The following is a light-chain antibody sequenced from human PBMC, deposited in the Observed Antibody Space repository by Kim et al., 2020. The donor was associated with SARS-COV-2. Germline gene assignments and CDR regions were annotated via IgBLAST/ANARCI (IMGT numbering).Light chain of an antibody. CDR2: DVS. V-gene: IGLV2-11*03. CDR1: SNDVDGYNY. CDR3: CSYAGSNSLV. J-gene: IGLJ2*01. Sequence: GQSITICCTGTSNDVDGYNYVTWYQQHPGKAPKVIIYDVSKRPSGIPDRFSGSKSGNTASLTISGLQTEDEGDYHCCSYAGSNSLVFGGGTKVTVL.